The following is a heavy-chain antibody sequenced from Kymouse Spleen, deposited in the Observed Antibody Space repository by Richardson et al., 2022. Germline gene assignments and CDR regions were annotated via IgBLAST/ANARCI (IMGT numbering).Heavy chain of an antibody. Sequence: QVQLQQWGAGLLKPSETLSLTCAVYGGSFSGYYWSWIRQPPGKGLEWIGEINHSGSTNYNPSLKSRVTISVDTSKNQFSLKLSSVTAADTAVYYCARGITGTTGGSGSYYNWFDPWGQGTLVTVSS. CDR1: GGSFSGYY. V-gene: IGHV4-34*01. J-gene: IGHJ5*02. CDR2: INHSGST. D-gene: IGHD3-10*01. CDR3: ARGITGTTGGSGSYYNWFDP.